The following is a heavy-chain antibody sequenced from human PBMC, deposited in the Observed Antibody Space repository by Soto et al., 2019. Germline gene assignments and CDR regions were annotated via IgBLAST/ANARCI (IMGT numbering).Heavy chain of an antibody. CDR2: ILYDGSNK. CDR3: EEDRSAAGRRGTDY. V-gene: IGHV3-30*18. J-gene: IGHJ4*02. CDR1: GFTFSTYG. Sequence: QVYLVESGGGVVQPGRSLRLSCAASGFTFSTYGMHWVRQAPGKGLEWVALILYDGSNKYYADSVKGRFTISRDNSKKTLYLQMKSLRADSTTMYYCEEDRSAAGRRGTDYGGQGTLVTVSS. D-gene: IGHD6-13*01.